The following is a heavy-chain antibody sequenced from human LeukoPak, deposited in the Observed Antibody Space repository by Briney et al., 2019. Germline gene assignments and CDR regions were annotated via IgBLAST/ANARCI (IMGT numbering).Heavy chain of an antibody. J-gene: IGHJ5*02. V-gene: IGHV3-74*01. CDR1: GFSFSRYW. D-gene: IGHD3-22*01. Sequence: GGSLRLSCAASGFSFSRYWMHWVRQAPGKGLVWVSDIDTDGSTTNYADSVKGRFTISRDNAKNTVYLEMNSLRAEDTATYYCAREGSYLNSGGSYYLHWFDPWGQGTLVTVSS. CDR2: IDTDGSTT. CDR3: AREGSYLNSGGSYYLHWFDP.